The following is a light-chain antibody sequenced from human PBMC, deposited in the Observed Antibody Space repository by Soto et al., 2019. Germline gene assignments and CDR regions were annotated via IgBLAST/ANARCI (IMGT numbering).Light chain of an antibody. CDR1: QSVSSTY. J-gene: IGKJ1*01. Sequence: EVVLTQSPGTLSLSPGERATLSCRASQSVSSTYLAWYQQRPGQAPRLLIYGASTRATDIPDRISGSGSGTDFTLTVSRLEPEDFAVYYCQHYGSTPWSFGQGTKVENK. CDR3: QHYGSTPWS. V-gene: IGKV3-20*01. CDR2: GAS.